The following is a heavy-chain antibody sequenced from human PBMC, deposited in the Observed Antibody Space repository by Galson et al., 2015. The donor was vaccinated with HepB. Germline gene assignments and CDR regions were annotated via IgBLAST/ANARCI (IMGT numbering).Heavy chain of an antibody. J-gene: IGHJ4*02. D-gene: IGHD3-16*02. V-gene: IGHV4-34*01. CDR1: GGSFSGYY. CDR2: INHSGST. Sequence: SETLSLTCAVYGGSFSGYYWSWIRQPPGKGLEWIGEINHSGSTNYNPSLKSRVTISVDTSKNQFSLKLSSVTAADTAVYYCARGRHRDYDYVWGSYRLNYFDYWGQGTLVTVSS. CDR3: ARGRHRDYDYVWGSYRLNYFDY.